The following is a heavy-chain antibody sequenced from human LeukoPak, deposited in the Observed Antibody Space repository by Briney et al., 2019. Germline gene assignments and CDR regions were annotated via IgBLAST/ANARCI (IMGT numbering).Heavy chain of an antibody. CDR1: VYTFTSYD. J-gene: IGHJ6*02. CDR3: ARGQYYDILTGYYYYYYGMDV. Sequence: ASVKVSCKASVYTFTSYDINWVRQATGQGLEWMGWMNPNSGNTGYAQKFQGRVTMTRNTSISTAYMELSSLRSEDTAVYYCARGQYYDILTGYYYYYYGMDVWGQGTTVTVSS. D-gene: IGHD3-9*01. V-gene: IGHV1-8*01. CDR2: MNPNSGNT.